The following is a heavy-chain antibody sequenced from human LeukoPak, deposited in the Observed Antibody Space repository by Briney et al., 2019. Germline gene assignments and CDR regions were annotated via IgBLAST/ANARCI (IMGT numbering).Heavy chain of an antibody. D-gene: IGHD3-10*01. CDR2: IYHSGST. CDR1: GYSISSGYY. Sequence: SETLSLTCTVSGYSISSGYYWGWIRQPPGKGLEWIGSIYHSGSTYYNPSLKSRVTISVDTSKNQFSLKLSSVTAADTAVYYCAREKGPRETGLLWFGEPGDFDYWGQGTLVTVSS. CDR3: AREKGPRETGLLWFGEPGDFDY. J-gene: IGHJ4*02. V-gene: IGHV4-38-2*02.